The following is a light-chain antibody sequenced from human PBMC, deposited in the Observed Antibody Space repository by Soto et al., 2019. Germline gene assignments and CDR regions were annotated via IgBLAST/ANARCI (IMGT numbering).Light chain of an antibody. Sequence: QSVVTQPASVSGSPGQSITISCTGTSSDVGGYDYVSWYQQYPGKAPRLIIYEVSNRTSGVSNRFSGSKSGNTASLTISGLRAEDEGDYFCSSFTGTSALILFGGGTKVTVL. V-gene: IGLV2-14*01. CDR2: EVS. CDR3: SSFTGTSALIL. CDR1: SSDVGGYDY. J-gene: IGLJ2*01.